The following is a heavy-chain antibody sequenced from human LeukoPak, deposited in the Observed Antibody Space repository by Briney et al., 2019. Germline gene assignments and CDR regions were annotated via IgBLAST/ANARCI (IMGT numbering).Heavy chain of an antibody. CDR3: ARAGLGGHYIDY. CDR2: VSGSDENK. Sequence: GGSLRLSCAASGFTFSDYYMTWVRQAPGQGLEWISYVSGSDENKYYAGSVRGRFAISRDNAEKSLFLQMSNVRAEDTAVYYCARAGLGGHYIDYWGQGTLVTVSS. CDR1: GFTFSDYY. V-gene: IGHV3-11*01. J-gene: IGHJ4*02. D-gene: IGHD2-15*01.